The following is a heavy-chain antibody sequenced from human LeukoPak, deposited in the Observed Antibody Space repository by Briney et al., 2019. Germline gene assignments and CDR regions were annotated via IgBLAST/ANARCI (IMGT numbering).Heavy chain of an antibody. CDR3: AREGYARDYYFDY. CDR2: INPSGGST. D-gene: IGHD2-2*01. J-gene: IGHJ4*02. CDR1: GYTFTSYY. Sequence: ASVKVSCMASGYTFTSYYMHWVRQAPGQGLEWMGIINPSGGSTSYAQKFQGRVTMTRDTSTSTVYMELSSLRSEDTAVYYRAREGYARDYYFDYWGQGTLVTVSS. V-gene: IGHV1-46*01.